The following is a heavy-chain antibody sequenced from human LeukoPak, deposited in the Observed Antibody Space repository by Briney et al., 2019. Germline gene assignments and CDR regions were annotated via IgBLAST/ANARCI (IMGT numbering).Heavy chain of an antibody. J-gene: IGHJ6*03. V-gene: IGHV3-48*03. D-gene: IGHD6-19*01. Sequence: GGSLRLSCAASGFTFSSYEMNWVRQAPGKGLEWVSYISSSGSTIYYADSVKGRFTISRDNAKNSLYLQMNSLRAEDTAVYYCSRETAKSPGLVFRTHYYHHQDRRGKGTTVNISS. CDR3: SRETAKSPGLVFRTHYYHHQDR. CDR2: ISSSGSTI. CDR1: GFTFSSYE.